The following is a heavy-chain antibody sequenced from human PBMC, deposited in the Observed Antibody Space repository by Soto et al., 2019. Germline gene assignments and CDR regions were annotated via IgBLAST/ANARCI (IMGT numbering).Heavy chain of an antibody. CDR3: VISRFAVSGWYAALGSYFDY. CDR2: INAGNGNT. V-gene: IGHV1-3*01. Sequence: ASVKVSCKASGYTFTSYAMHWVRQAPGQRLERMGWINAGNGNTKYSQKFQGRVTITRDTSASTAYMELSRLRSEDTALFFFVISRFAVSGWYAALGSYFDYWGHGTRVT. J-gene: IGHJ4*01. CDR1: GYTFTSYA. D-gene: IGHD6-19*01.